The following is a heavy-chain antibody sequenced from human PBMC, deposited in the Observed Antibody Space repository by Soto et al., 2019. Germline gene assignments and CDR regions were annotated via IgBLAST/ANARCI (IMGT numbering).Heavy chain of an antibody. D-gene: IGHD4-4*01. J-gene: IGHJ4*02. CDR2: ISSSGDHT. CDR1: GFTFSDYA. CDR3: AKLLRPGLQFFDF. V-gene: IGHV3-23*01. Sequence: VQLLESGGGLVHPGGSLRLSCAASGFTFSDYAMSWVRQAPGKGLDWVSAISSSGDHTFYADSVKGRFTISRDNSKNTLYLQVNSLRAEDTAVYYCAKLLRPGLQFFDFWGQGTLVTVSS.